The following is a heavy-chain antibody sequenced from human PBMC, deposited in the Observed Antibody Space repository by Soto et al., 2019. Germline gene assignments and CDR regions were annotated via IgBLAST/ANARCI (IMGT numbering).Heavy chain of an antibody. CDR2: IIPIFGTA. Sequence: QVQLVQSGAEVKKPGSSVKVSCKASGGTFSSYAISWVRQAPGQGLEWMGGIIPIFGTANYAQKFQGRVTITADESTSTAYMELSSLRSEDTAVYYCARDSGVLYDILTGYYTYYGMDVWGQGTTVTVSS. CDR3: ARDSGVLYDILTGYYTYYGMDV. CDR1: GGTFSSYA. J-gene: IGHJ6*02. D-gene: IGHD3-9*01. V-gene: IGHV1-69*01.